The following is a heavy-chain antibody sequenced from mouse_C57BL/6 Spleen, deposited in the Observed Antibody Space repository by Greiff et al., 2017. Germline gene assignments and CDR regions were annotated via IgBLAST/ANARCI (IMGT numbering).Heavy chain of an antibody. J-gene: IGHJ2*01. D-gene: IGHD1-1*01. Sequence: EVKLQESGPELVKPGASVKISCKASGYSFTDYNMNWVKQSNGKSLEWIGVINPNYGTTSYNQKFKGKATLTVDQSSSTAYMQHNSLTSEDSAVYYCARWYYGSSLFDYWGQGTTLTVSS. CDR1: GYSFTDYN. V-gene: IGHV1-39*01. CDR3: ARWYYGSSLFDY. CDR2: INPNYGTT.